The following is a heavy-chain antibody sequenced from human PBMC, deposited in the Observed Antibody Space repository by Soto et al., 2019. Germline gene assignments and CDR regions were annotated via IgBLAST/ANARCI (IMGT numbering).Heavy chain of an antibody. CDR3: ARGGNTIFGVVIL. V-gene: IGHV3-74*01. D-gene: IGHD3-3*01. J-gene: IGHJ4*02. Sequence: EVQLVESGGGLVQPGGSLRLSCAASGFTFSSYWMHWVRQAPGKGLVWVSRINSDGSSTSYADSVKGRFTISRDNAKNTLYRQVNSLRAEDTAVYYCARGGNTIFGVVILWGQGTLVTVSS. CDR2: INSDGSST. CDR1: GFTFSSYW.